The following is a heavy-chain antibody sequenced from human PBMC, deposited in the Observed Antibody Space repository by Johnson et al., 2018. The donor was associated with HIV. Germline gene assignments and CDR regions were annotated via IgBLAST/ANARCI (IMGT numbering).Heavy chain of an antibody. Sequence: MLLVESGGGLVKPGGSLRLSCAASGFTFSDYYMSWVRQAPGKGLEWVAVIYSGGSTYYADSGKGRFTISRDNSKNTLYLQMNSLSAEDTAVYYCMLRTHAEKAFDIWGQGTMVTVSS. CDR2: IYSGGST. D-gene: IGHD2-8*01. J-gene: IGHJ3*02. V-gene: IGHV3-66*01. CDR3: MLRTHAEKAFDI. CDR1: GFTFSDYY.